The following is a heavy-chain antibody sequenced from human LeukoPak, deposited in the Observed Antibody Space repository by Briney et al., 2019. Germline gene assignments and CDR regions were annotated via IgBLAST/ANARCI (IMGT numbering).Heavy chain of an antibody. J-gene: IGHJ5*02. Sequence: SETLSLTCTVSGGSLSSYFWSWIRQPPGKGLEWIAYIYYSGSTNYNPSLKSRVTISVDTSKNQFSLKLSSVTAADTAVYYCARGPLVQSSPEFDPWGQGTLVTVSS. V-gene: IGHV4-59*12. CDR2: IYYSGST. CDR1: GGSLSSYF. D-gene: IGHD6-13*01. CDR3: ARGPLVQSSPEFDP.